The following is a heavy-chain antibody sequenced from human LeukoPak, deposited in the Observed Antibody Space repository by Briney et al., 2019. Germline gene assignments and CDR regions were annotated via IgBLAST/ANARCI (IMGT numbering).Heavy chain of an antibody. J-gene: IGHJ4*02. CDR3: ARVGEQLVIDY. D-gene: IGHD6-6*01. Sequence: SETLSLTCTVSGGSISSYYWSWIRQPPGKGLEWIGYIYYSGSTNYNPSLKSRVTISVDTSKNQFSLKLSSVTAADTAVYYRARVGEQLVIDYWGQGTLVTVSS. V-gene: IGHV4-59*01. CDR1: GGSISSYY. CDR2: IYYSGST.